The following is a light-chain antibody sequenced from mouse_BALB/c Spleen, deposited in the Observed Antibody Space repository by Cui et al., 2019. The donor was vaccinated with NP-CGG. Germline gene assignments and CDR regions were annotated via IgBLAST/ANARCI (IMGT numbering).Light chain of an antibody. CDR3: ALWYSNHWV. Sequence: QAVVSKESALITSPGETVTLTCRSSTGAVTTRNYTNWVQEKPHHLFIRLIGGTNNRAPGVPATFSGSLIGDKAALTITGAQTEDEAIYFCALWYSNHWVFGGGTKLTVL. J-gene: IGLJ1*01. CDR2: GTN. V-gene: IGLV1*01. CDR1: TGAVTTRNY.